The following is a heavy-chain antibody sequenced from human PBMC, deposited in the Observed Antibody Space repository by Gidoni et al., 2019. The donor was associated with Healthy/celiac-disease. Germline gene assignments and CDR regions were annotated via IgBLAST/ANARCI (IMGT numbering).Heavy chain of an antibody. CDR1: GFTFSSYG. V-gene: IGHV3-30*18. D-gene: IGHD6-13*01. CDR2: ISYDGSNK. CDR3: AKEAAAGTFGY. Sequence: QVQLVESGGGVVKPGGSLRVCGAASGFTFSSYGMHWVRQAPGQGLEWVAVISYDGSNKYYADSVKCRFTISRDNSKNTLYLQMNSLRAEDTAVYYCAKEAAAGTFGYWGQGTLVTVSS. J-gene: IGHJ4*02.